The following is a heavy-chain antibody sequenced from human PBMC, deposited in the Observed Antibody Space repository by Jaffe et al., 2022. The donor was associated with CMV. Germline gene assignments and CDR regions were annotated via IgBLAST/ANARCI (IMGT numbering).Heavy chain of an antibody. CDR1: GGTFSSYA. J-gene: IGHJ4*02. CDR3: ARLAVDYDFWSGYYGPPSFGY. CDR2: IIPIFGTA. Sequence: QVQLVQSGAEVKKPGSSVKVSCKASGGTFSSYAISWVRQAPGQGLEWMGGIIPIFGTANYAQKFQGRVTITADESTSTAYMELSSLRSEDTAVYYCARLAVDYDFWSGYYGPPSFGYWGQGTLVTVSS. V-gene: IGHV1-69*01. D-gene: IGHD3-3*01.